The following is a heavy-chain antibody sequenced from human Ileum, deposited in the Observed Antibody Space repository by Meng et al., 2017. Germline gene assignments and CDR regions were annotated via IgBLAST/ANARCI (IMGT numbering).Heavy chain of an antibody. J-gene: IGHJ5*02. CDR1: CGAISDSNW. Sequence: HLQESGPGLVKPSGTLSLTCAVSCGAISDSNWWMWVRQPPGKGLEWIGEIYHTGSTNYNPSLKSRVTMSLDKSKNQFFLDLTSVTAADTAVYYCARDLLGPAIAASGYFDPWGQGTLVTVSS. D-gene: IGHD5-12*01. CDR3: ARDLLGPAIAASGYFDP. CDR2: IYHTGST. V-gene: IGHV4-4*02.